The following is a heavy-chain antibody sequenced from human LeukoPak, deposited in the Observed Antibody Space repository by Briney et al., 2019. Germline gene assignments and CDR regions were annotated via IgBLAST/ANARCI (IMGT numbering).Heavy chain of an antibody. CDR2: INHSGST. CDR1: GGSFSGYY. J-gene: IGHJ4*02. CDR3: ARGYGYYDSSGYYYFDY. V-gene: IGHV4-34*01. Sequence: PSQTLSLTCAVYGGSFSGYYWSWIRQPPGKGLEWIGEINHSGSTNYNPSLKSRVTISVDTSKNQFSLKLSSVTAADTAVYYCARGYGYYDSSGYYYFDYWGQGTLVTVSS. D-gene: IGHD3-22*01.